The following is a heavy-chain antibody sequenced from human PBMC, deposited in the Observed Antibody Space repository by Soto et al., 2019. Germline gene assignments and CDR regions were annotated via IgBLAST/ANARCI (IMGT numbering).Heavy chain of an antibody. CDR1: GGSISSGGYC. Sequence: SETLSLTCTVSGGSISSGGYCWSWIRQHPGKGLEWIGYIYYSGSTYYNPSLKSRVTISVDTSKNQFSLKLSSVTAADTAVYYCARNLFYGGNAIQIDYWGQGTLVTVSA. D-gene: IGHD2-15*01. CDR2: IYYSGST. V-gene: IGHV4-31*03. J-gene: IGHJ4*02. CDR3: ARNLFYGGNAIQIDY.